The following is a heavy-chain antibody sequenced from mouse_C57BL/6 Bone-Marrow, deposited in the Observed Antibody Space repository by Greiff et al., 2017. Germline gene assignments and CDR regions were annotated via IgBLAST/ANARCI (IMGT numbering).Heavy chain of an antibody. CDR1: GYTFTSYW. J-gene: IGHJ3*01. V-gene: IGHV1-55*01. CDR3: ASSLGVGWFFAY. CDR2: IYPGSGST. D-gene: IGHD2-3*01. Sequence: QVQLQQPGAELVKPGASVKMSCKASGYTFTSYWITWVKQRPGQGLEWIGDIYPGSGSTNYNEKFKSKATLTVVTSSSTAYMQLSSLTSEDSAVYSCASSLGVGWFFAYWGQVTLVTVSA.